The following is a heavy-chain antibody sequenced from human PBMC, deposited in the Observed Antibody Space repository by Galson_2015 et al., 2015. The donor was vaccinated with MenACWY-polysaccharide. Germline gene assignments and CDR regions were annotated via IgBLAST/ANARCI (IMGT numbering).Heavy chain of an antibody. CDR1: GFTFSDYY. J-gene: IGHJ3*02. CDR3: ARSAWLDI. Sequence: SLRLSCAASGFTFSDYYMSWIRQAPGKGLECISHISSSSGIIYYADSVKGRSTISRDNAKNSLYLQMNSLRAEDTAMYYCARSAWLDIWGQGTMVTVSS. V-gene: IGHV3-11*01. CDR2: ISSSSGII. D-gene: IGHD6-25*01.